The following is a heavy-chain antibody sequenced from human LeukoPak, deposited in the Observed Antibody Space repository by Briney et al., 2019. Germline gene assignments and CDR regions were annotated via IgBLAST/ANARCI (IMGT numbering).Heavy chain of an antibody. D-gene: IGHD6-13*01. Sequence: SETLSLTCAVSGGSIGTHYWSWIRQPAGEGLEWIGRVYTNGRPDYNPSLKSRVTMSVDTSKNQFSLKLSSVTAADTAVYYCAREGHSRFDYWGQGTLVTVSS. CDR3: AREGHSRFDY. CDR2: VYTNGRP. J-gene: IGHJ4*02. CDR1: GGSIGTHY. V-gene: IGHV4-4*07.